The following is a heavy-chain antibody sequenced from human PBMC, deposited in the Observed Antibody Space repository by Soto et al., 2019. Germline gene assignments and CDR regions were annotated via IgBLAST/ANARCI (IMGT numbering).Heavy chain of an antibody. Sequence: SETLSLTCAVSGGSISSSHWWGWVRQAPGKGLEWIGEIYHSGSTNYNPSLKSRITMSVDKSKNQFSVNLSSVTAADTAVYYCVRDADETAIVPAPWLVWGRGTMVTVSS. CDR3: VRDADETAIVPAPWLV. CDR1: GGSISSSHW. J-gene: IGHJ6*02. CDR2: IYHSGST. V-gene: IGHV4-4*02. D-gene: IGHD2-21*02.